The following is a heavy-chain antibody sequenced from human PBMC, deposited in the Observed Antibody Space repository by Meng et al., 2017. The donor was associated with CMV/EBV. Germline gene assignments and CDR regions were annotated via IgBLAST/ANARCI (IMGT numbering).Heavy chain of an antibody. D-gene: IGHD3-22*01. CDR1: GGGSSSCA. J-gene: IGHJ2*01. Sequence: QVQVVESGGGVKKSGCSVTVSCKGVGGGSSSCAYCWGRHGPGQGIGVEGGVIPNLGTTNYAQTFQGRVTITADESTSTAYMELSSLRSEDTAVYYCARGYYDSSGYNFDLWGRGTLVTVSS. V-gene: IGHV1-69*01. CDR3: ARGYYDSSGYNFDL. CDR2: VIPNLGTT.